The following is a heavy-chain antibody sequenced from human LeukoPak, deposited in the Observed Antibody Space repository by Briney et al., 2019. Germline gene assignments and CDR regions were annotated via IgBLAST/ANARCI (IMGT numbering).Heavy chain of an antibody. CDR3: ARQKYGSGSYYNEDY. V-gene: IGHV5-51*01. J-gene: IGHJ4*02. CDR1: GYSFSSYW. D-gene: IGHD3-10*01. CDR2: IYPADSDT. Sequence: GESLKISCKASGYSFSSYWIGWVRQMPGKGLEWMGIIYPADSDTRYSPSFQGQVTISADKSISSAYLQWSSLKASDTAIYYCARQKYGSGSYYNEDYWGQGTLVTVSS.